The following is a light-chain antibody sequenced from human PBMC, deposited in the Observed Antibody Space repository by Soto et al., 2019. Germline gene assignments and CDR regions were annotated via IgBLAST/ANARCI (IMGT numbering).Light chain of an antibody. J-gene: IGLJ2*01. CDR3: SSYTGSTTLTV. Sequence: QSALTQPASVSGSPGQSITISCTGTSSDVGGYNYVSWYQQHPGKAPKLMIYDVTDRPSGVSNRFSGSKSGNTASLTISGLQADDEADYYCSSYTGSTTLTVFGGGTQLTVL. CDR1: SSDVGGYNY. V-gene: IGLV2-14*01. CDR2: DVT.